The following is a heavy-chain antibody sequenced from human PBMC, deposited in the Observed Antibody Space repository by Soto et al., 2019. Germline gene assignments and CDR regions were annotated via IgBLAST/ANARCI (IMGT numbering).Heavy chain of an antibody. CDR1: GYTFTSYA. CDR2: INAGNGNT. J-gene: IGHJ6*02. CDR3: ARPLAPYCSGGSCYGLGGMDV. D-gene: IGHD2-15*01. V-gene: IGHV1-3*01. Sequence: GASVKVSCKASGYTFTSYAIHWVRQAPVQSLEWMGWINAGNGNTKYSQKFQGRVTITRDASASTAYMELSSLRSEDTAVYYCARPLAPYCSGGSCYGLGGMDVWGQGTTVNVSS.